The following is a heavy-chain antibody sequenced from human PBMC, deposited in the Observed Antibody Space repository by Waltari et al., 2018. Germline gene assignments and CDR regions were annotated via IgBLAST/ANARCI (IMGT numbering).Heavy chain of an antibody. CDR1: GYTFTSHG. CDR2: ISAYNGNT. D-gene: IGHD2-2*01. Sequence: QIHLVQSGAEVKKPGASVKVSCKASGYTFTSHGVSRVRRAPGQGLEWMGWISAYNGNTDYGRKFQGRVTMTRDTSTSTAYMELRGLRSDDTAMYYCARDKVEMATIFDNWGQGTLVTVSS. V-gene: IGHV1-18*04. CDR3: ARDKVEMATIFDN. J-gene: IGHJ4*02.